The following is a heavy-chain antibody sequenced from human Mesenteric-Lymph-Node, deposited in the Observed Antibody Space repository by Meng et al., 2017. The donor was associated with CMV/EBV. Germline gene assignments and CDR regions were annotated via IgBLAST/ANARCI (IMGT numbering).Heavy chain of an antibody. J-gene: IGHJ5*02. CDR3: ARTLYSSGCSKGYANRFDT. D-gene: IGHD6-19*01. CDR2: MNPNSGNT. V-gene: IGHV1-8*03. CDR1: GYTFPSYD. Sequence: ASVTVSCKASGYTFPSYDINWVRQATGQGLEWMGWMNPNSGNTGYVQKFQGRVTITRNTSISTAYMELRSLRSEDTAVYYCARTLYSSGCSKGYANRFDTWGQGTMVTVSS.